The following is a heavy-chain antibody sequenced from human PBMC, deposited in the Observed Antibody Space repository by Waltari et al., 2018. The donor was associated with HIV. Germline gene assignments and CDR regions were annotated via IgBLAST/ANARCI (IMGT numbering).Heavy chain of an antibody. J-gene: IGHJ6*02. V-gene: IGHV4-39*01. CDR2: FFHSGST. CDR1: GPSISIHSPY. D-gene: IGHD4-17*01. Sequence: QVQLQESGPGLVKPSETLSLTCTVSGPSISIHSPYWGWIRQPPGKGLEWIGNFFHSGSTYYNPSLRSRVTISVDTSRKQFSLKLTSVTAADTAVYYCARRGGATVTSYYYYGLDLWGQGTTVTVSS. CDR3: ARRGGATVTSYYYYGLDL.